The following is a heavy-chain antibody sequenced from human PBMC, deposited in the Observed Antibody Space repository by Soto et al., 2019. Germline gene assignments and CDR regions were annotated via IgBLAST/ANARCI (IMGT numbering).Heavy chain of an antibody. CDR3: ARDANYALTFHYYGMDV. D-gene: IGHD1-7*01. Sequence: QVQLVQSGAEVKPPGASVKVACKASGYPFTTYYIHWVRQAPGHGPEWMGIINPSADSSTSGGSASYAHKFQGRVTLTRDTSASTVYMELSSLGSEDTAIYYCARDANYALTFHYYGMDVWGQGTTVTVSS. CDR1: GYPFTTYY. CDR2: INPSADSSTSGGSA. J-gene: IGHJ6*02. V-gene: IGHV1-46*01.